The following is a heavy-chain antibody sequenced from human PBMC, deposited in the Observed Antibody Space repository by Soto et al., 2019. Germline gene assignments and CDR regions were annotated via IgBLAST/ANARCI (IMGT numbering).Heavy chain of an antibody. V-gene: IGHV4-34*01. CDR3: AVYCTRTSCYHYMDV. D-gene: IGHD2-2*01. J-gene: IGHJ6*03. Sequence: QVQLQQWGAGLLKPSETLSLTCGVYGGSFSDYSWSWIRQPPGKGLEWIGEIKHSGSTNYNPSLNIPVIISVDTSKNQCSLNLSSVTAADAAVYYCAVYCTRTSCYHYMDVWGNGTTVTVSS. CDR1: GGSFSDYS. CDR2: IKHSGST.